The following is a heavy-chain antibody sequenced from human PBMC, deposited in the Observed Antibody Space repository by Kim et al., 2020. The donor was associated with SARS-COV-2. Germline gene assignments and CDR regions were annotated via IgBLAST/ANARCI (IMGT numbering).Heavy chain of an antibody. J-gene: IGHJ4*02. D-gene: IGHD3-22*01. CDR1: GYTFTSYY. CDR3: ARKGRNSSGYYYYFDY. CDR2: INPSGGST. V-gene: IGHV1-46*01. Sequence: ASVKVSCKASGYTFTSYYMHWVRQAPGQGLEWMGIINPSGGSTSYAQKFQGRVTMTRDTSTSTVYMELSSLRSEDTAVYYCARKGRNSSGYYYYFDYWGQGTLVTVSS.